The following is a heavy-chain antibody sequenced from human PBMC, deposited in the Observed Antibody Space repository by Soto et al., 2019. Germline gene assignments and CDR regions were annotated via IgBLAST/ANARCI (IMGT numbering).Heavy chain of an antibody. D-gene: IGHD4-17*01. CDR3: ARDPDYGDYWGYFFDS. CDR1: GYTFTAYY. J-gene: IGHJ4*02. CDR2: INPTSGGT. Sequence: ASVKVECKTSGYTFTAYYIHWIRKAPGQGLEWMGWINPTSGGTVYAQNFQDRVTMTRDTSISTAYMELRRLNSDDTAVYYCARDPDYGDYWGYFFDSWGQGTPVTVSS. V-gene: IGHV1-2*02.